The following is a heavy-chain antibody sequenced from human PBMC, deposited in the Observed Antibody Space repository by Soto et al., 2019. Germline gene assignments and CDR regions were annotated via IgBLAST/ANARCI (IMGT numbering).Heavy chain of an antibody. V-gene: IGHV1-8*01. Sequence: ASVKVSCKASGYTFTSYDINWVRQATGQGLEWMGWMNPNNGNTDYAQKFQGRVTMTTNTSISTAYMELRSLRSDDTAVYYCARVSEYDFGRAYEYNWFVPWGQGPLVTVSS. CDR1: GYTFTSYD. CDR2: MNPNNGNT. CDR3: ARVSEYDFGRAYEYNWFVP. D-gene: IGHD3-3*01. J-gene: IGHJ5*02.